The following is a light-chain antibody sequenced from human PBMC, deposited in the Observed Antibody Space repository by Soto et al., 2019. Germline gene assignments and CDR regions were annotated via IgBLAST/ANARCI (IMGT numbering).Light chain of an antibody. CDR3: SSSVSNNIVV. J-gene: IGLJ3*02. V-gene: IGLV2-14*01. CDR1: SSDVGDYNY. Sequence: QPVLTQPASVSGSPGQSITISCTGTSSDVGDYNYVSWYQQHPGKAPKLIIYEVIHRLSGVSNRFSGSKSGYTASLTISGLQDEDEADYYCSSSVSNNIVVFGGGTKVTVL. CDR2: EVI.